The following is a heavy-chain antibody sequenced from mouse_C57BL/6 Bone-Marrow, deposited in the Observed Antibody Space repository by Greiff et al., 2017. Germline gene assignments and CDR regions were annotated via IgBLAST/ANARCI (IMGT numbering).Heavy chain of an antibody. D-gene: IGHD1-1*01. Sequence: EVQVVESGGGLVQPGGSMKLSCVASGFTFSNYWMNWVRQSPEKGLEWVAQIRLKSDNYATHYAESVKGRFTISRDDSKSSVYLQMNNLRAEDTGIYYCTSPPYYYGSRYYFDYWGQGTTLTVSS. CDR3: TSPPYYYGSRYYFDY. CDR2: IRLKSDNYAT. V-gene: IGHV6-3*01. CDR1: GFTFSNYW. J-gene: IGHJ2*01.